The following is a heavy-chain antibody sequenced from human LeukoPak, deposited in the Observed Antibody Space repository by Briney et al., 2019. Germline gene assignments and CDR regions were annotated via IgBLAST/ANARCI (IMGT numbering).Heavy chain of an antibody. Sequence: SETLSLTCTVCGGFISSYYWSWIRQPPGKGLEWIANIYHTGSTNYNPSLSSRVTISIDTAKNQFSLKLTSVTAADTAVYYCARRGRNSSGWQDYLWGQGTLVTVSS. D-gene: IGHD6-25*01. CDR2: IYHTGST. J-gene: IGHJ4*02. CDR3: ARRGRNSSGWQDYL. V-gene: IGHV4-59*01. CDR1: GGFISSYY.